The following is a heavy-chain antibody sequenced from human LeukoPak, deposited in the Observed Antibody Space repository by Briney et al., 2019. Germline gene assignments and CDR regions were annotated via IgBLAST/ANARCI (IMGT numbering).Heavy chain of an antibody. Sequence: GGSLRLSCAASGFTFSDYYMSWIRQAPGKGLEWVSYISSSGSTIYYADSVKGRFTISRDNAKNSLYLQMNSLRAEDTAVYYCARDLYYYDSSGYFSFDYWGQGTLVTVSS. CDR2: ISSSGSTI. CDR3: ARDLYYYDSSGYFSFDY. CDR1: GFTFSDYY. J-gene: IGHJ4*02. D-gene: IGHD3-22*01. V-gene: IGHV3-11*01.